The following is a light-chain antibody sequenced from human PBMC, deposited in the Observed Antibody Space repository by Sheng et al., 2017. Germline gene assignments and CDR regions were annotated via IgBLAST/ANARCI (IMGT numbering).Light chain of an antibody. CDR2: DAS. CDR3: QQSATSPLT. V-gene: IGKV3-20*01. J-gene: IGKJ4*01. Sequence: EIVLTQSPGTLSLSPGERATLSCRASQSIGNNYLAWFQQKPGQAPRLLISDASNRASGIPDRFSGSGSGTDFSLTVSRLEPEDFAVYYCQQSATSPLTFGGGTKVEIK. CDR1: QSIGNNY.